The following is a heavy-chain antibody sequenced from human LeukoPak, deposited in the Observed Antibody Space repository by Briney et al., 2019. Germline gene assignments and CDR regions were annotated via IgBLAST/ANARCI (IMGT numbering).Heavy chain of an antibody. V-gene: IGHV4-34*01. CDR1: GGSFSGYY. Sequence: PSETLSLTCAVYGGSFSGYYWSWIRQPPGKGLEWIGEINHSGSTNYNPSLKSRVTISVDTSKNQFSLKLSSVTAADTAVYYCARESTHYGVLWFGEFTDWGQGTLVTVSS. D-gene: IGHD3-10*01. CDR2: INHSGST. CDR3: ARESTHYGVLWFGEFTD. J-gene: IGHJ4*02.